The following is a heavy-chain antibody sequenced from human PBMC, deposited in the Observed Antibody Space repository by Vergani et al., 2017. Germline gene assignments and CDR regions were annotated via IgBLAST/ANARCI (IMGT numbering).Heavy chain of an antibody. CDR1: GGSFSGYY. CDR2: INHSGST. V-gene: IGHV4-34*01. J-gene: IGHJ4*02. Sequence: QVQLQQWGAGLLKPSETLSLTCAVYGGSFSGYYWSWIRQPPGKGLEWIGEINHSGSTNYNPSLKSRVTISVETSKNQFSLKLSSVTAADTAVYYCASSYSSSSLIDYWGQGTLVTVSS. D-gene: IGHD6-6*01. CDR3: ASSYSSSSLIDY.